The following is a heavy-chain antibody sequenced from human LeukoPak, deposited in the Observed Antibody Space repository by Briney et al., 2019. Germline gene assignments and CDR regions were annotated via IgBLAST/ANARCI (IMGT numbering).Heavy chain of an antibody. Sequence: NPSETLSLTCTVSGGSISSSYWSWIRQPPGKGLEWIGYIYYSGSTNYNPSLESRVTISVNTSKNQFSLKLNSVIVADTAVYYCARSSAVWGTTRYYFDYWGQGTLVTVSS. V-gene: IGHV4-59*01. J-gene: IGHJ4*02. CDR2: IYYSGST. CDR3: ARSSAVWGTTRYYFDY. CDR1: GGSISSSY. D-gene: IGHD3-16*01.